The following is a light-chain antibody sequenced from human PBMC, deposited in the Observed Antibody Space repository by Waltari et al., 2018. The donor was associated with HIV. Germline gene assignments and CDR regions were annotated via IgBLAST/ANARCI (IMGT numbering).Light chain of an antibody. CDR2: EVP. CDR1: SSAIGAYYF. Sequence: QSALTQPPSASGSLGQSVTISCTGSSSAIGAYYFVSWFQQHPHSAPKLLLYEVPSRPATVSDRFSGSRSGNTAFLTVAGLQPDDEATYFCSSYGDSLKVLFGGGTNVTVL. V-gene: IGLV2-8*01. CDR3: SSYGDSLKVL. J-gene: IGLJ2*01.